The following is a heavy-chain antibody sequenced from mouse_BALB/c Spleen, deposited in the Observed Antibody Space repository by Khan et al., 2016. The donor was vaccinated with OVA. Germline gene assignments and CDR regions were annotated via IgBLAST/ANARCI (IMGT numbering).Heavy chain of an antibody. D-gene: IGHD4-1*01. CDR2: ISSGGDYT. Sequence: EVELVESGGDLVEPGGSLKLSCAASGFTFSSYSMSWVRQTPDKRLAWVATISSGGDYTYYPDIVKGRFTISRDNAKNTLYLQMSSLKSEDTAMYYCASHLTGSFAYWGQGTLVAVSA. CDR3: ASHLTGSFAY. J-gene: IGHJ3*01. V-gene: IGHV5-6*01. CDR1: GFTFSSYS.